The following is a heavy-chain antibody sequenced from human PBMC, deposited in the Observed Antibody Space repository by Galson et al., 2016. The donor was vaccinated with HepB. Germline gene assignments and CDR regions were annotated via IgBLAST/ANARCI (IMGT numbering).Heavy chain of an antibody. CDR3: AKEGGGSYSLWDY. V-gene: IGHV3-30*18. Sequence: SLRLSCAASTFTFRIDGMHWVRQAPGKGLEWVAVISYDGINKYYADSVKGRFTISRDNSKNTLYLQMNSLRAEDTAVYYCAKEGGGSYSLWDYWGQGTLVTVSS. CDR2: ISYDGINK. D-gene: IGHD1-26*01. CDR1: TFTFRIDG. J-gene: IGHJ4*02.